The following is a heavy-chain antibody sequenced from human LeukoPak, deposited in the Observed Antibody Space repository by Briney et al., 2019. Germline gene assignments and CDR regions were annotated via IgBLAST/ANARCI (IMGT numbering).Heavy chain of an antibody. CDR3: TKDMIDDSSGYYHYYFDY. J-gene: IGHJ4*02. Sequence: PGGSLLLSCAASGFTLDDYAMHWVRPAPGKGLEWVSGISWDSGSICCADSVKGRFTISRDNAKNSLYLQMNSLGAEDTAFYYCTKDMIDDSSGYYHYYFDYWGQGTLVTVSS. D-gene: IGHD3-22*01. CDR2: ISWDSGSI. CDR1: GFTLDDYA. V-gene: IGHV3-9*01.